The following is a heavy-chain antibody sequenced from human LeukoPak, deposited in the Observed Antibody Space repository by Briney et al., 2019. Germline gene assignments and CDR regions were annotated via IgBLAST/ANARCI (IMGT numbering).Heavy chain of an antibody. D-gene: IGHD2-2*01. CDR1: GVTFSNDG. Sequence: GGPLRLSCAASGVTFSNDGMDWVRQAPGQGLEWVSSISASGTYIWYADSVKGRFTISRDNAKSSLYLQMDSLRAEDTAVYYCATERACGSSSCVAYYFDSWGQGTLVTVSS. CDR2: ISASGTYI. J-gene: IGHJ4*02. V-gene: IGHV3-21*01. CDR3: ATERACGSSSCVAYYFDS.